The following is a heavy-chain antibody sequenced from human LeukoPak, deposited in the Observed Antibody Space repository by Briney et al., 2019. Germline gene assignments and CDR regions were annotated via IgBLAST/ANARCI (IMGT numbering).Heavy chain of an antibody. J-gene: IGHJ4*02. CDR1: GFTFSDYY. CDR3: AREAPYSSPEYDY. Sequence: GGSLRLSCAASGFTFSDYYMSWIRQAPGKGLEWVSYISSSGSTIYYADSVKGRFTISRDNAKNSLYLQMNSLRAEDTAVYYCAREAPYSSPEYDYWGQGTLVTVSS. D-gene: IGHD6-13*01. CDR2: ISSSGSTI. V-gene: IGHV3-11*01.